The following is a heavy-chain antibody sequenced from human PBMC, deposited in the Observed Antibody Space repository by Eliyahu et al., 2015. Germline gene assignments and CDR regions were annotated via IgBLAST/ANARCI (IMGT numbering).Heavy chain of an antibody. J-gene: IGHJ5*02. CDR3: ARHPRTRVLRSITGGPWFDP. CDR1: GYXFTSXG. D-gene: IGHD1-14*01. V-gene: IGHV1-18*01. CDR2: ISAYNGNT. Sequence: QVQLVQSGAEVKKPGASVKVSCKASGYXFTSXGISWVRQAPGQGLEWMGWISAYNGNTNYAQKLQGRVTMTTDTSTSTAYMELRSLRSDDTAVDYCARHPRTRVLRSITGGPWFDPWGQGTLVTVSS.